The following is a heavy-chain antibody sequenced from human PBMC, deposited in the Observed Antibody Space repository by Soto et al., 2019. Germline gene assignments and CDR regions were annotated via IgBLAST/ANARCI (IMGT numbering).Heavy chain of an antibody. D-gene: IGHD5-12*01. CDR3: ARGEMATTQ. CDR2: IIAILGIA. V-gene: IGHV1-69*02. CDR1: GGTFSSYT. J-gene: IGHJ4*02. Sequence: QVQLVKSGADVKKPRSSLKVSCKASGGTFSSYTISGVRQAPGKVLEWMGRIIAILGIANYAQKFQGRVTIIADKSTSTAYMELSSLRSEDTAVYYCARGEMATTQWGQGTLVTVSS.